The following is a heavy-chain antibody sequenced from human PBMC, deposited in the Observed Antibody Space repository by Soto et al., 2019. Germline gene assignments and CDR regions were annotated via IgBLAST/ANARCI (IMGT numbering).Heavy chain of an antibody. V-gene: IGHV1-18*01. D-gene: IGHD1-1*01. Sequence: QVHLVQSGAEVKKPGASVKVSCQGSGYALTTYGITWVRQAPGQGLEWMGWISAHNGNTNYAQKLQGRVTVTRDTSTSTAYMELRSLRYDDTAVYYCARGRYGDYWGQGALFTVSS. J-gene: IGHJ4*02. CDR2: ISAHNGNT. CDR1: GYALTTYG. CDR3: ARGRYGDY.